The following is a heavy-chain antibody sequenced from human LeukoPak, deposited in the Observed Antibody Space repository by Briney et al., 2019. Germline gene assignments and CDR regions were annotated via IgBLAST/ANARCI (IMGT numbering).Heavy chain of an antibody. J-gene: IGHJ5*02. CDR1: GFNVSNNY. D-gene: IGHD2-21*02. Sequence: GGSLRLSCAASGFNVSNNYMNWVRQAPGKGLEWVSVIYSDGYTSYADSVKGRFTISRDNSKNTLNLQMNSLRVEDTALYYCTRQVRGDGRGGFDPWGQGTLVTVSS. CDR3: TRQVRGDGRGGFDP. V-gene: IGHV3-53*01. CDR2: IYSDGYT.